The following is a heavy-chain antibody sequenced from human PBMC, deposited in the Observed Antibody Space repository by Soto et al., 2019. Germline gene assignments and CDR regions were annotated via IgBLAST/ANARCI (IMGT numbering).Heavy chain of an antibody. V-gene: IGHV4-34*01. Sequence: PSETLSLTCAVYGGSFSGYYWSWIRQPPGKGLEWIAENNHSGSTNHSPPRTSRVVISVDTSKIQFSLKLSSVTAADTAVYYCARVACIVVVPASISYYYYGMDVWGQGTTVTVSS. CDR1: GGSFSGYY. CDR2: NNHSGST. CDR3: ARVACIVVVPASISYYYYGMDV. D-gene: IGHD2-2*02. J-gene: IGHJ6*02.